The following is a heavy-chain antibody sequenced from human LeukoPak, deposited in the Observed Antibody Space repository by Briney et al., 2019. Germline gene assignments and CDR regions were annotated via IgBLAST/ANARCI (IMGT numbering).Heavy chain of an antibody. V-gene: IGHV3-21*01. D-gene: IGHD3-10*01. CDR2: ISSSGSYI. Sequence: PGGSLRLSCAASRFTFSSYSMNWVRQAPGKGLEWVSSISSSGSYIYYADSVKGRFTISRDNAKKSLYLQMNSLRAEDTAVYYCARVGGITLALAPSPFPDYNYYYMDVWGKGTTVTVSS. CDR3: ARVGGITLALAPSPFPDYNYYYMDV. CDR1: RFTFSSYS. J-gene: IGHJ6*03.